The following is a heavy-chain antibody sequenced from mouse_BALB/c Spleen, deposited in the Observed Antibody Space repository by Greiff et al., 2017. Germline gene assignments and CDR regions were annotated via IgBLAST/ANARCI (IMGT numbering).Heavy chain of an antibody. J-gene: IGHJ1*01. D-gene: IGHD1-1*01. CDR1: GYTFTSYW. Sequence: VQLQESGAELAKPGASVKMSCKASGYTFTSYWMHWVKQRPGQGLEWIGYINTSTGYTEYNQKFKDKATLTADKSSSTAYMQLSSLTSEDSAVYYCARSDYGSSWYFDVWGAGTTVTVSS. V-gene: IGHV1-7*01. CDR3: ARSDYGSSWYFDV. CDR2: INTSTGYT.